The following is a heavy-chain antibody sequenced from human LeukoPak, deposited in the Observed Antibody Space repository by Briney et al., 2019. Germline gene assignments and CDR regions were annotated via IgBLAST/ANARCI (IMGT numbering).Heavy chain of an antibody. D-gene: IGHD3-10*01. CDR1: GYTFTSYG. CDR2: ISAYNGNT. V-gene: IGHV1-18*01. CDR3: ARGEGVLWFGVSQIDH. J-gene: IGHJ4*02. Sequence: GASVKVSCKASGYTFTSYGISWVRQAPGQGLEWMGWISAYNGNTNYAQKLQGRVTMTTDTSTSTAYMELRSLRSDDTAVYYCARGEGVLWFGVSQIDHWGQGTLVTVSS.